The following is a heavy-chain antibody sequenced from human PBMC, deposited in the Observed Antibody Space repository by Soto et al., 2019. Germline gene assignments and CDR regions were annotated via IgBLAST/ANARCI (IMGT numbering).Heavy chain of an antibody. D-gene: IGHD2-15*01. Sequence: QVQLVQSGAEVKKPGSSVKVSCKASGGTFSSYAISWVRQAPGQGLEWMGGIIPIFGTANYAQKVQGRVTITTNETASTAYMELSSLSTEDTAVYYGACPAGGCSGGSGPCYYYGMDVWGQGTTVTVSS. CDR3: ACPAGGCSGGSGPCYYYGMDV. CDR2: IIPIFGTA. CDR1: GGTFSSYA. J-gene: IGHJ6*02. V-gene: IGHV1-69*05.